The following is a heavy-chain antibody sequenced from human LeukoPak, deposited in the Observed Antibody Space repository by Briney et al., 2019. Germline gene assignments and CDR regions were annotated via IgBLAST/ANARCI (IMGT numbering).Heavy chain of an antibody. V-gene: IGHV3-7*03. D-gene: IGHD7-27*01. CDR2: IKQDGSEK. Sequence: PGGSLRLSCAASEFTFFTYWMTWVRQAPGKGLEWVANIKQDGSEKYYVDSVKGRFTISRDNSKNTLYLQMNSLRAEDTAVYYCAKSLGQKNHAFDIWGQGTMVTVSS. CDR3: AKSLGQKNHAFDI. J-gene: IGHJ3*02. CDR1: EFTFFTYW.